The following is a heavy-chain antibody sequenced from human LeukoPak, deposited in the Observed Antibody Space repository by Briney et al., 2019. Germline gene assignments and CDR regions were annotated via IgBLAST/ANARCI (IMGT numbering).Heavy chain of an antibody. V-gene: IGHV1-18*04. D-gene: IGHD3-22*01. CDR3: ARNYYYDSSGYYPYYYYGMDV. CDR1: GYSFTYYW. CDR2: ISAYNGNT. J-gene: IGHJ6*02. Sequence: GASLKISCKGSGYSFTYYWIGWVRQAPGQGLEWMGWISAYNGNTNYAQKLQGRVTMTTDTSTSTAYMELRSLRSDDTAVYYCARNYYYDSSGYYPYYYYGMDVWGQGTTVTVSS.